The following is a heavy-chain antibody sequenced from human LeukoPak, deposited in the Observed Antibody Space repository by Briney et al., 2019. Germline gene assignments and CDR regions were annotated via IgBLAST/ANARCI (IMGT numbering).Heavy chain of an antibody. CDR1: GVSISSSSYS. CDR3: ARHRRDVTFGGVIVFTNWFDP. CDR2: IYYSGST. J-gene: IGHJ5*02. V-gene: IGHV4-39*01. Sequence: PSETLSLTCTVSGVSISSSSYSWGWIRQPPGKGLEWIGSIYYSGSTYYNPSLKSRVTISVDTSKNQFSLKLSSVTAADTAVYYCARHRRDVTFGGVIVFTNWFDPWGQGTLVTVSS. D-gene: IGHD3-16*02.